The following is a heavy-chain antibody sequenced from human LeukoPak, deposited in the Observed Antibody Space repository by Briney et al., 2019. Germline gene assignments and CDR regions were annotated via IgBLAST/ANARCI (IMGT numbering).Heavy chain of an antibody. Sequence: ASVKVSCKASGYSFTGHYMHWVRQAPGQGLEWMGWINPKSGGTNYAQKFQGRVTMTRDTSISTAYMDMNSLRAEDTAVYYCAREGRKSRGVDIVRKKETGYYYMDVWGKGTTVTVSS. V-gene: IGHV1-2*02. J-gene: IGHJ6*03. CDR1: GYSFTGHY. D-gene: IGHD2-15*01. CDR2: INPKSGGT. CDR3: AREGRKSRGVDIVRKKETGYYYMDV.